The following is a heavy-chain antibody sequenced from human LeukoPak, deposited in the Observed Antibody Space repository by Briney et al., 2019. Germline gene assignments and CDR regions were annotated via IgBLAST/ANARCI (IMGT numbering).Heavy chain of an antibody. CDR1: GFTFTNSA. CDR3: AKRIQSAMATGY. CDR2: ISGSGGST. J-gene: IGHJ4*02. D-gene: IGHD5-18*01. Sequence: PGGSLRLSRAASGFTFTNSALSWVRQAPGKGLQWVSDISGSGGSTYYADSVKGRFTISRDNSKNTLYLQMNSLRAEDTAVYYCAKRIQSAMATGYWGQGTLVTVSS. V-gene: IGHV3-23*01.